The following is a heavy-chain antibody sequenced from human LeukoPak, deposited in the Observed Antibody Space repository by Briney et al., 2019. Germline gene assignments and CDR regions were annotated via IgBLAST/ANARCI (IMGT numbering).Heavy chain of an antibody. D-gene: IGHD6-6*01. V-gene: IGHV4-39*01. CDR2: IYYTGST. J-gene: IGHJ5*02. Sequence: PSETLSLTCTVSGGSISSNNFYWDWIRQPPGKGLEWIGNIYYTGSTYYNPSLKSRVTISVDTSKNQFSLKLSSVTAADTAVYYCARYSSSVGWFDPWGQGTLVTVFS. CDR3: ARYSSSVGWFDP. CDR1: GGSISSNNFY.